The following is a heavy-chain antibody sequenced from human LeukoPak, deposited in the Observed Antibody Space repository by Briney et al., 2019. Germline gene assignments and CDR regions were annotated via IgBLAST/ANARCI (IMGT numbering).Heavy chain of an antibody. CDR3: ARDVKRFRIRWFGELFP. Sequence: ASVKVSCKASGYTFTGYYMHWVRPAPGQGLEWMGWINPNSGGTNYAQKFQGRVTMTRDTSISTAYMELSRLRSDDTAVYYCARDVKRFRIRWFGELFPWGQGTLVTVSS. V-gene: IGHV1-2*02. CDR1: GYTFTGYY. J-gene: IGHJ5*02. D-gene: IGHD3-10*01. CDR2: INPNSGGT.